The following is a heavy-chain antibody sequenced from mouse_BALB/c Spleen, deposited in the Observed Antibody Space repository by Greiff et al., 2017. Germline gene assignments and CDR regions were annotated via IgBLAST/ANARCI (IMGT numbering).Heavy chain of an antibody. Sequence: KQSGAELVRPGVSVKISCKGSGYTFTDYAMHWVKQSHAKSLEWIGVISTYYGDASYNQKFKGKATMTVDKSSSTAYMELARLTSEDSAIYYCATRLWGGYAMDYWGQGTSVTVSS. CDR2: ISTYYGDA. V-gene: IGHV1S137*01. CDR3: ATRLWGGYAMDY. CDR1: GYTFTDYA. J-gene: IGHJ4*01. D-gene: IGHD1-1*02.